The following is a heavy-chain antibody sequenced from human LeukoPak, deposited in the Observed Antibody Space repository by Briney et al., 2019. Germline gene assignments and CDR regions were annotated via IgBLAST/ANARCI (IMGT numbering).Heavy chain of an antibody. CDR2: IETAGDS. CDR3: ARGDSSGWGLDY. D-gene: IGHD6-19*01. CDR1: GLTFSICD. V-gene: IGHV3-13*01. J-gene: IGHJ4*02. Sequence: GGSLRLSCAASGLTFSICDMHWVRQVPGEGLEWVSVIETAGDSYYSDSVKGRFTISRENAKNSLYLQMTSLRAGDTAVYYCARGDSSGWGLDYWGQGILVTASS.